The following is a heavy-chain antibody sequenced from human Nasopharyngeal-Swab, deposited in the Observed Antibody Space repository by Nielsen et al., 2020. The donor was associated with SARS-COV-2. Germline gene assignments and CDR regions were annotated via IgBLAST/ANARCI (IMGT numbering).Heavy chain of an antibody. CDR2: ISWDGVNT. D-gene: IGHD3-10*01. Sequence: GGSLRLSCATSGFTFDDYGMHWVRQVPGKGLEWVSLISWDGVNTYYAGSVRGRFTISRDNSRNSLYLQMNSLKTEDTALYYCARGVHYMSYFHTPPSDQWGQGTLVTVSS. V-gene: IGHV3-43*01. CDR3: ARGVHYMSYFHTPPSDQ. CDR1: GFTFDDYG. J-gene: IGHJ4*02.